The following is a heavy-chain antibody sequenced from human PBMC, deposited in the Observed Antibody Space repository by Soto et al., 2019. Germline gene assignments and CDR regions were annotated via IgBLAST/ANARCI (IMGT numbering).Heavy chain of an antibody. D-gene: IGHD1-1*01. CDR1: GDXVSSSSGA. V-gene: IGHV6-1*01. J-gene: IGHJ5*02. CDR2: TYCRSKWYN. CDR3: ARSPADMVLNENWFDP. Sequence: HXLDLTHAISGDXVSSSSGAWNWIRQSPSRGLEWLGRTYCRSKWYNDYAVSVKSRIDVNPETSKNQFSLHLNSVNPEEPAVYYCARSPADMVLNENWFDPWGQGTMGTVS.